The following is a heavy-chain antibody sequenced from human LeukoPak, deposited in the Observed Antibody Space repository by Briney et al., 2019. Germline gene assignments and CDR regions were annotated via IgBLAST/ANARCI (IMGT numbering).Heavy chain of an antibody. CDR2: IYYSGST. CDR1: GGSISSYY. J-gene: IGHJ5*02. D-gene: IGHD6-13*01. Sequence: PSETLSLTCTVSGGSISSYYWSWIRQPPGKGLEWIGYIYYSGSTNYNPSLKSRVTISVDTSKNQFSLKLSSVTAADTAVYYCARHNIAAAYARFDPWGQGTLVTVSS. V-gene: IGHV4-59*08. CDR3: ARHNIAAAYARFDP.